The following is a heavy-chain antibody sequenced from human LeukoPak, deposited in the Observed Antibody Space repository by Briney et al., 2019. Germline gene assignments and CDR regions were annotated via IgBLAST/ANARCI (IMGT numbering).Heavy chain of an antibody. CDR1: GFTFSGYW. J-gene: IGHJ5*02. Sequence: PGGSLRLSCAASGFTFSGYWMSWIRQPPGKGLEWIGSIYYSGSTCYNPSLKSRVTISVDTSKNQFSLKLSSVTAADTAVYYCARGREYQLLWYNWFDPWGQGTLVTVSS. V-gene: IGHV4-39*07. CDR3: ARGREYQLLWYNWFDP. D-gene: IGHD2-2*01. CDR2: IYYSGST.